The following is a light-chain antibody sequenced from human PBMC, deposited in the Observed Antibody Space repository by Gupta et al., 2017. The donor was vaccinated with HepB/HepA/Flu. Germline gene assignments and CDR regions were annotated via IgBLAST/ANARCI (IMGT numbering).Light chain of an antibody. J-gene: IGLJ2*01. CDR3: SSYTTSSTGV. V-gene: IGLV2-14*01. Sequence: QSALTQPASVSGSPGQSITISCTGTSSDVGGYNYVSWYQQHPGKAHKLMMYDVSNRPSGIANRFSGSKSGNTASLTISELQAEDEADYYCSSYTTSSTGVFGGGTKLTVL. CDR1: SSDVGGYNY. CDR2: DVS.